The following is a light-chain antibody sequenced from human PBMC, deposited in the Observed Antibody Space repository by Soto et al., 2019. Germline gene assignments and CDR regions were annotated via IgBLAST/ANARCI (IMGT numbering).Light chain of an antibody. V-gene: IGKV3-20*01. CDR2: GAS. CDR1: QTIRSNY. Sequence: ETVLTQSPGTLSLSPGERATLSCRASQTIRSNYLAWYRQTPGQAPRLLIYGASNRATVIADRFSGSGSGTDFTLVTSRLEPEDFALYYCQQYGSSPWTCGQGTKVEIK. CDR3: QQYGSSPWT. J-gene: IGKJ1*01.